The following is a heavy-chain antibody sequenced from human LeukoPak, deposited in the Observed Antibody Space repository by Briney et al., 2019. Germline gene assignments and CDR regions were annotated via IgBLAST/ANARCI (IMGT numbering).Heavy chain of an antibody. CDR1: GFTFSTYN. J-gene: IGHJ4*02. Sequence: GGSLRLSCAASGFTFSTYNMNWVRQAPGKGLEWVSSITSSSSYIYYSGPLKGRFTISRDNAKNSVYLHMTGLSAADTAVYYCARWDDLPLDHWGQGTLVTVSS. CDR2: ITSSSSYI. CDR3: ARWDDLPLDH. D-gene: IGHD1-1*01. V-gene: IGHV3-21*01.